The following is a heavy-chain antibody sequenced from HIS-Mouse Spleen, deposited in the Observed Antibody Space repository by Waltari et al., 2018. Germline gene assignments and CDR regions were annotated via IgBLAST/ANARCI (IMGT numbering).Heavy chain of an antibody. Sequence: QLQLQESGPGLVKPSETLSLTCTVSGGSIRSSSYYWGWIRQPPGKGLEWIGSIYYSGSTYYKPSLKSRVTISVDTSKNQFSLKLSSVTAADTAVYYCAREIPYSSSWYDWYFDLWGRGTLVTVSS. CDR2: IYYSGST. V-gene: IGHV4-39*07. CDR1: GGSIRSSSYY. CDR3: AREIPYSSSWYDWYFDL. J-gene: IGHJ2*01. D-gene: IGHD6-13*01.